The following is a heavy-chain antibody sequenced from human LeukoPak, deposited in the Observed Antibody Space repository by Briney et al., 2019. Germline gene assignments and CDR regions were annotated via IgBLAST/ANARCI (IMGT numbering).Heavy chain of an antibody. J-gene: IGHJ4*02. V-gene: IGHV1-2*02. CDR1: GDTFSGYY. Sequence: GASVKVSCKASGDTFSGYYMHWVRQAPGQGLEWMGWTNLNSGDTRYPQRFQGRVTLTRDTFITTAYMEMSRLRSDVTGIYYCARDPAAGPDTAFDYWGQGTLVTVSS. CDR3: ARDPAAGPDTAFDY. D-gene: IGHD6-13*01. CDR2: TNLNSGDT.